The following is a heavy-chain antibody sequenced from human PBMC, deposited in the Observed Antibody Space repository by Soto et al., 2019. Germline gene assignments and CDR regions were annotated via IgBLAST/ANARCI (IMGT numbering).Heavy chain of an antibody. CDR3: AKETGIPDCSSTSCYAYYYMDV. J-gene: IGHJ6*03. D-gene: IGHD2-2*01. CDR1: GFTFSSYG. V-gene: IGHV3-30*18. CDR2: ISYDGSNK. Sequence: QVQLVESGGGVVQPGRSLRLSCAASGFTFSSYGMHWVRQAPGKGLEWVAVISYDGSNKYYADSVKGRFTISRDNSKNTLYLQMNSLRAEDTAVYYCAKETGIPDCSSTSCYAYYYMDVWGKGTTVTVSS.